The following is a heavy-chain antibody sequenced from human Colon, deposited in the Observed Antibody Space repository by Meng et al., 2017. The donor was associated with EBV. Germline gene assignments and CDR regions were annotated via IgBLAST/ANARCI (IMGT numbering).Heavy chain of an antibody. J-gene: IGHJ4*02. D-gene: IGHD2-15*01. CDR2: INHVGST. Sequence: QVQLKEWGAGLLKPSETLSLTCTVYGGSFSDSYWTWIRQPPGKGLEWIGEINHVGSTTYNPSLKRRVTISVDTSKNQFSLKLSSVTAADAAVYYCASSDCSGGTCYLDCWGQGTLVTVSS. CDR1: GGSFSDSY. V-gene: IGHV4-34*01. CDR3: ASSDCSGGTCYLDC.